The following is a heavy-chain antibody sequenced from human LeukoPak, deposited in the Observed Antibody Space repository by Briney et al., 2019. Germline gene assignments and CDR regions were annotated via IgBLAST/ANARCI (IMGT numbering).Heavy chain of an antibody. D-gene: IGHD3-10*01. J-gene: IGHJ4*02. CDR3: ARVRGSISDYFDY. CDR2: FIPVFGTA. CDR1: AGTFSSYA. V-gene: IGHV1-69*13. Sequence: GASVKVSRKASAGTFSSYAISWVRQAPGQGLEWMGGFIPVFGTANYARTFQGRVTITADESTSTAYMELSSLRSEDTAVYYCARVRGSISDYFDYWGQGTLVTVSS.